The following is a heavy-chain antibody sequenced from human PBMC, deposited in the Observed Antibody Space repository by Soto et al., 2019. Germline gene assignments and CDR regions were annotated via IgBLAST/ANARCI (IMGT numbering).Heavy chain of an antibody. CDR3: ARDGVAPNYYYHYGMDV. Sequence: GGSLRLSCAASGFTFSDYYMSWIRQAPGEGLEWVSYISSSGSTIYYADSVKGRFTISRDNAKNSLYLQMNSLRAEDTAVYYCARDGVAPNYYYHYGMDVWGQGTTVTVSS. CDR1: GFTFSDYY. D-gene: IGHD2-15*01. J-gene: IGHJ6*02. V-gene: IGHV3-11*01. CDR2: ISSSGSTI.